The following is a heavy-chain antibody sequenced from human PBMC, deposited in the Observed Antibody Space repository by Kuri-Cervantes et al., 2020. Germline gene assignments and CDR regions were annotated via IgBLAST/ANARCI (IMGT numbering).Heavy chain of an antibody. CDR3: AGMGIAAAGTVWFDP. Sequence: ASVKVSCKASGYTFTSYDINWVRQATGQGLEWMGWMNPNSGNTGYAQKLQGRVTMTTDTSTGTAYMELRSLRSDDTAVYYCAGMGIAAAGTVWFDPWGQGILVTVSS. D-gene: IGHD6-13*01. CDR2: MNPNSGNT. CDR1: GYTFTSYD. J-gene: IGHJ5*02. V-gene: IGHV1-8*02.